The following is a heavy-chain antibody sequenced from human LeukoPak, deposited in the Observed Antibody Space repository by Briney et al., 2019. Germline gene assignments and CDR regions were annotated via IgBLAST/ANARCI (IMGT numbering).Heavy chain of an antibody. CDR1: GFTFSNYA. V-gene: IGHV3-23*01. J-gene: IGHJ6*02. CDR2: IRDSGAYG. D-gene: IGHD2-2*01. CDR3: AKVRSESCSSTSCYLYYYYGMDV. Sequence: GGSLRLSCAASGFTFSNYAMGWVRQAPGKGLEWVSTIRDSGAYGFYADSVKGRFTISRGNSNNLVYLQMNNLRAEDTAVYYCAKVRSESCSSTSCYLYYYYGMDVWGQGTTVTVSS.